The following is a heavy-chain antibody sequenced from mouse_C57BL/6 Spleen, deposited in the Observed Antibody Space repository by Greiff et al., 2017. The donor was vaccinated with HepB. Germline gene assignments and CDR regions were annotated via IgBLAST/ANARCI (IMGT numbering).Heavy chain of an antibody. Sequence: VQLKESGGGLVKPGGSLKLSCAASGFTFSDYGMHWVRQAPEKGLEWVAYISSGSSTIYYADTVKGRFTISRDNAKNTLFLQMTSLRSEDTAMYYCARDYYEGWFAYWGQGTLVTVSA. CDR1: GFTFSDYG. V-gene: IGHV5-17*01. CDR2: ISSGSSTI. D-gene: IGHD1-1*01. CDR3: ARDYYEGWFAY. J-gene: IGHJ3*01.